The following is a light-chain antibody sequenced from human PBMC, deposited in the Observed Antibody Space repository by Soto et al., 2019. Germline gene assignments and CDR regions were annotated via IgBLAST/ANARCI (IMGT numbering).Light chain of an antibody. V-gene: IGKV1-39*01. CDR1: QSLSNY. J-gene: IGKJ1*01. Sequence: ASQSLSNYLNCYRQLPGKAPTLLIYSTSTLQSGVPSRFSGSGSGTDFTLTISWLQPEDFATYFCQQCYSSPQTFGQGTKLDI. CDR3: QQCYSSPQT. CDR2: STS.